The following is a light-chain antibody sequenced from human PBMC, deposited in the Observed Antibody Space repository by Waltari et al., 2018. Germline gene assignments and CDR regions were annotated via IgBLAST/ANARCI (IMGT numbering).Light chain of an antibody. V-gene: IGKV3-15*01. J-gene: IGKJ1*01. CDR3: QQYNNWPPWT. CDR1: QTIHPN. Sequence: EVLMTQSPATLSVSPGERATLSCRASQTIHPNLAWYQQRPGQAPRLLIYGASTRATGIPVRFSGSGSGTEFTLTINNMQTEDFVVYYCQQYNNWPPWTFGQGTKVEIK. CDR2: GAS.